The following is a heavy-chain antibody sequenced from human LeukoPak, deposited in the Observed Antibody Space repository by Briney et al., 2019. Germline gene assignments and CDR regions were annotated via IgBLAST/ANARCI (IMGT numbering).Heavy chain of an antibody. CDR1: GGSFSGYY. CDR2: IYTSGST. J-gene: IGHJ6*02. CDR3: ASLGYSSSSLGYYYGMDV. D-gene: IGHD6-6*01. Sequence: SETLSLTCAVYGGSFSGYYWGWIRQPAGKGLEWIGRIYTSGSTNYNPSLKSRVTMSVDTSKNQFSLKLSSVTAADTAVYYCASLGYSSSSLGYYYGMDVWGQGTTVTVSS. V-gene: IGHV4-59*10.